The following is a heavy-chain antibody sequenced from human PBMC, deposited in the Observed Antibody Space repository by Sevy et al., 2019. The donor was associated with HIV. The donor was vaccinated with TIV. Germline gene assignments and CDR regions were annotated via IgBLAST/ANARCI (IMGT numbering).Heavy chain of an antibody. V-gene: IGHV4-34*01. CDR2: IDHSGST. J-gene: IGHJ5*02. D-gene: IGHD1-26*01. CDR1: GGSFSGFY. CDR3: AGRVYSGTYYYLNWFDP. Sequence: SETLSLTCAVYGGSFSGFYWSWIRQPPGKGLEWIGEIDHSGSTNYNPSLKSRVTISVDTSKNQFSLKLSSVTAADTVAYYCAGRVYSGTYYYLNWFDPWGQGTLVTVSS.